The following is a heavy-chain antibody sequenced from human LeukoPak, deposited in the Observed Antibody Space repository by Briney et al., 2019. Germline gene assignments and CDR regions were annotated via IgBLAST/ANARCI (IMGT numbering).Heavy chain of an antibody. CDR2: INHSGST. J-gene: IGHJ6*02. CDR1: GGSFSGYY. D-gene: IGHD1-14*01. V-gene: IGHV4-34*01. CDR3: ARGKTVYYYYGMDV. Sequence: PSETLSLTCAVYGGSFSGYYWSWIRQPPGKGLEWIGEINHSGSTNYNPSLKSRVTISVGTSKNQFSLKLSSVTAADTAVYYCARGKTVYYYYGMDVWGQGTTVTVSS.